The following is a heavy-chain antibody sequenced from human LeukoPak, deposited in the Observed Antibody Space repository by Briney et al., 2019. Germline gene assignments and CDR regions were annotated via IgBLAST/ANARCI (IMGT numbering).Heavy chain of an antibody. Sequence: ETLSLTCAVSGRSISSYTMSWVRNPPGPGLEWVSAISSSGSSTYYADPSKSRFTTFRDNSNKTLYPLMHSPRADATAVYYCARRAGAYSHPYDYWGQGTLVTVAS. CDR1: GRSISSYT. J-gene: IGHJ4*02. V-gene: IGHV3-23*01. CDR2: ISSSGSST. D-gene: IGHD4/OR15-4a*01. CDR3: ARRAGAYSHPYDY.